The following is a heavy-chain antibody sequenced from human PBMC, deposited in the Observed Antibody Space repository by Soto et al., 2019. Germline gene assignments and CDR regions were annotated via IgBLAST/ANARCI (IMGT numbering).Heavy chain of an antibody. J-gene: IGHJ4*02. CDR1: GFTFSSYG. CDR3: AKDHYYDSSGYYLPCDY. Sequence: GGSLRLSCAASGFTFSSYGMHWVRQAPGKGLEWVEVISYDGSNNYYADSVKGRFTISRDNSKNTLYLQMNSLRAEDTAVYYCAKDHYYDSSGYYLPCDYWGQGTLVTVSS. CDR2: ISYDGSNN. V-gene: IGHV3-30*18. D-gene: IGHD3-22*01.